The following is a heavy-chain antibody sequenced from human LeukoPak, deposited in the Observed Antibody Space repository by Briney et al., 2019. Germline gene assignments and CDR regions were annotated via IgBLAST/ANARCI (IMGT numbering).Heavy chain of an antibody. CDR1: GYFISSGYY. D-gene: IGHD4-11*01. CDR3: ARTTVTTGFFDY. Sequence: SETLSLTCTVSGYFISSGYYWGWIRQPPGKGLEWIGSIYHSGSTYYNPSLKSRVTISVDTSKNQFSLKLSSVTAADTAVHYCARTTVTTGFFDYWGQGTLVTVSS. CDR2: IYHSGST. V-gene: IGHV4-38-2*02. J-gene: IGHJ4*02.